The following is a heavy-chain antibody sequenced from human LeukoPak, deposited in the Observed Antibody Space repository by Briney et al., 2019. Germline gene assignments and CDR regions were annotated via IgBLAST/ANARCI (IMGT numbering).Heavy chain of an antibody. J-gene: IGHJ4*02. CDR3: ARANDLIDY. V-gene: IGHV3-74*01. Sequence: GGSLRLSCAASGFTFSNYWMHWVRQAPGKGLVWVSRINSDGRSTKYADSVKGRFAISRDNAKNTLYLQMNSLRAEDTAVYYCARANDLIDYWGQGTLVTVSS. CDR2: INSDGRST. CDR1: GFTFSNYW.